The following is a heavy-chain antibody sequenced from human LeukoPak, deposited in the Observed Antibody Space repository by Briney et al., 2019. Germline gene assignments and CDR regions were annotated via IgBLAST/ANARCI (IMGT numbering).Heavy chain of an antibody. CDR3: ATSRTLDH. J-gene: IGHJ4*02. Sequence: RAGGSLRLSCAAPGFTFSSYWMNWVRQAPGKGLEWVANIKQDGSEKYYVDSVKGRFTISRDNAKSSLYLQMNSLRVEDTAVYYCATSRTLDHRGQGTLVTVSS. CDR1: GFTFSSYW. V-gene: IGHV3-7*05. CDR2: IKQDGSEK.